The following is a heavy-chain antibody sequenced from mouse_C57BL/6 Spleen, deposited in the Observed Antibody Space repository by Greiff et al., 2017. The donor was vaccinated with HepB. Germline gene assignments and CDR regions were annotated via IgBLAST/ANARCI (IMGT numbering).Heavy chain of an antibody. V-gene: IGHV5-4*03. D-gene: IGHD1-1*01. CDR2: ISDGGSYT. J-gene: IGHJ2*01. CDR3: ARHYYGSSYADYFDY. Sequence: EVKLMESGGGLVKPGGSLKLSCAASGFTFSSYAMSWVRQTPEKRLEWVATISDGGSYTYYPDNVKGRFTISRDNAKNNLYLQMSHLRSEDTAMYYCARHYYGSSYADYFDYWGQGTTLTVSS. CDR1: GFTFSSYA.